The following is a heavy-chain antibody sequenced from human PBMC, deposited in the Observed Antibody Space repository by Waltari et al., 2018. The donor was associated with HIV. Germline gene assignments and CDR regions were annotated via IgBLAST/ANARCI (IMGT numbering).Heavy chain of an antibody. D-gene: IGHD1-26*01. V-gene: IGHV1-18*01. J-gene: IGHJ4*02. CDR1: GYIFTRYG. Sequence: QVQLVQSGAEVKKPGASVKISCKASGYIFTRYGIGWVRQAPGQGLEWMGWISTFNGNSSYAGTLQGRVTLTTDTSTSTVSLELRSLKYDDTAVYYCAREKGSGSYFYLDDWGQGTLVTVSS. CDR3: AREKGSGSYFYLDD. CDR2: ISTFNGNS.